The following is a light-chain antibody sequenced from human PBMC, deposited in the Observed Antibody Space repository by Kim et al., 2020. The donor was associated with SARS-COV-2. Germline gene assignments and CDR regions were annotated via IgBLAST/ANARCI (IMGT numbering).Light chain of an antibody. CDR1: QSVNSN. V-gene: IGKV3-15*01. J-gene: IGKJ2*01. Sequence: VAPGESATLSCRASQSVNSNLAWYQQKPGQAPRLLIYSASTRATDIPARFSGSGSGTEFTLTISSLQSEDFAVYFCQQYINWPLYTFGQGTKLEI. CDR3: QQYINWPLYT. CDR2: SAS.